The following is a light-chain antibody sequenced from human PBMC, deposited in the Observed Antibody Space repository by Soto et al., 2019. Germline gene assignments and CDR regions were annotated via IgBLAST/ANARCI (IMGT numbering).Light chain of an antibody. CDR2: DAS. CDR1: QSISSW. J-gene: IGKJ5*01. CDR3: QQLNSYPIT. Sequence: DIQMTQSPSTLSASVGDRVTITCRASQSISSWLAWYQQKPGKAPKLLIYDASSLESGVPSRFSGSGSGTEFTLTISSLQPEDFATYYCQQLNSYPITFGQGARLEIK. V-gene: IGKV1-5*01.